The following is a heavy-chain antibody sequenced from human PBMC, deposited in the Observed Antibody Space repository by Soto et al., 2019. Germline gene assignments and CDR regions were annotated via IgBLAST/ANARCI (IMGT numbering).Heavy chain of an antibody. J-gene: IGHJ6*02. CDR1: GYSFTSYW. CDR3: ASGEIAARPGYYGMDV. Sequence: GESLKISCKGSGYSFTSYWISWVRQMPGKGLEWMGRIDPSDSYTNYSPSFQGHVTISADKSISTAYLQWSSLKASDTAMYYCASGEIAARPGYYGMDVWGQGTTVT. V-gene: IGHV5-10-1*01. CDR2: IDPSDSYT. D-gene: IGHD6-6*01.